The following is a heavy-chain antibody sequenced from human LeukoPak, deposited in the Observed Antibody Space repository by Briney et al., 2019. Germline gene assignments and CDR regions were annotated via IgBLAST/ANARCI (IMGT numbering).Heavy chain of an antibody. V-gene: IGHV1-18*01. CDR1: GYTFTNYG. J-gene: IGHJ4*02. CDR2: ISAYNGNT. D-gene: IGHD3-22*01. Sequence: ASVKLFCKASGYTFTNYGISGVRQAPRQGLEWMGWISAYNGNTYYTQNLQGRVTMTTDTSTSTAYMELRSLSSDDTAVYYCARDRYYFDSSDYYFFDYWGQGTLVTVSS. CDR3: ARDRYYFDSSDYYFFDY.